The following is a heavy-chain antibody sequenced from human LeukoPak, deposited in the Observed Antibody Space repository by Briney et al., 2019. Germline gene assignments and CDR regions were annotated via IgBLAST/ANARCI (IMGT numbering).Heavy chain of an antibody. CDR2: ISSDSTYI. V-gene: IGHV3-21*01. CDR1: GFTFSTYT. CDR3: ARVSAGYYYDR. J-gene: IGHJ4*02. Sequence: GGSLRLSCAASGFTFSTYTMNWVRQAPGKGLEWVSSISSDSTYIYYADSVQGRFTVSRDNAKNSLYLQMNSLRAEDTAVYYCARVSAGYYYDRWGQGTLVTVSS. D-gene: IGHD3-22*01.